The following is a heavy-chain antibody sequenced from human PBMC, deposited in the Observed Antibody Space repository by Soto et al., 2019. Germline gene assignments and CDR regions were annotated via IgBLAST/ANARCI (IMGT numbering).Heavy chain of an antibody. CDR3: ARVISGSGGYDDAFDI. CDR1: GGTFSSYA. J-gene: IGHJ3*02. Sequence: QVQLVQSGAEVKKPGSSVKVSCKAFGGTFSSYAISWVRQAPGQGLEWMGGIIPIFGTANYAQKFQGRVTITADESTSTAYIELSSLRSEDTAVYYCARVISGSGGYDDAFDIWGQGTMVTVSS. CDR2: IIPIFGTA. V-gene: IGHV1-69*01. D-gene: IGHD1-26*01.